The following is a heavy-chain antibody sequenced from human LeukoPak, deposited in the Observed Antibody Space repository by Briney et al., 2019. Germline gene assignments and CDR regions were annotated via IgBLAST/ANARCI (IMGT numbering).Heavy chain of an antibody. J-gene: IGHJ5*02. CDR1: GYTFISYG. Sequence: ASVKVSCKASGYTFISYGISWVRQAPGQGLEWMGWISGFDGDTNYAQKFQGRVTMTTDPSTSTAYMELRSLRSDDTAVYYCARAGGFIVVVPANIRGNWFAPWGQGTLVTVSS. V-gene: IGHV1-18*01. CDR3: ARAGGFIVVVPANIRGNWFAP. D-gene: IGHD2-2*01. CDR2: ISGFDGDT.